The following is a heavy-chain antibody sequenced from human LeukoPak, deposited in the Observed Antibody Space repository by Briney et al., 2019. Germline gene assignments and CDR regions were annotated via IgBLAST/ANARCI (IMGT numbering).Heavy chain of an antibody. Sequence: GGSLRLSCAASGFTFSSYGMSWVRQAGGKGLEWVSAISGSGASTYYAASVKGRFTISRDNSKNTLYLQMNSLRAEDTAVYYCAKDLTYRPVAPDYWGQGTLVTVSS. D-gene: IGHD2-15*01. V-gene: IGHV3-23*01. CDR2: ISGSGAST. CDR1: GFTFSSYG. J-gene: IGHJ4*02. CDR3: AKDLTYRPVAPDY.